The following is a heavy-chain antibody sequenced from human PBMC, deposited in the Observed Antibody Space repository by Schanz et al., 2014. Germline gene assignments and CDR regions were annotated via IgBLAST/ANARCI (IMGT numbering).Heavy chain of an antibody. CDR1: GFTFADYY. D-gene: IGHD3-3*01. V-gene: IGHV3-11*01. CDR3: ARYGFRKFGVVYGLAV. Sequence: QVQLLESGGGLFKPGGSLRLSCAGSGFTFADYYMTWIRQAPGKGLEWISYVSGYDTTVSYADSVKGRFTISRDNAKNSVYLQMNSLRVEDTAVYYCARYGFRKFGVVYGLAVWGQGTTVTVS. CDR2: VSGYDTTV. J-gene: IGHJ6*02.